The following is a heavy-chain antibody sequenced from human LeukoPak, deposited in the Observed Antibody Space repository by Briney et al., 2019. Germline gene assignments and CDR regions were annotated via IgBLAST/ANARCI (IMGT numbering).Heavy chain of an antibody. CDR3: ARANDIVVANWFDP. CDR2: INPNSGGT. J-gene: IGHJ5*02. V-gene: IGHV1-2*02. D-gene: IGHD2-15*01. Sequence: ASVKVSCKASGYTFTGYYMHWVRQAPGQGLEWMGWINPNSGGTNYAQKFRGRVTMTRDTSISTAYMELSRLRSDDTAVYYCARANDIVVANWFDPWGQGTLVTVSS. CDR1: GYTFTGYY.